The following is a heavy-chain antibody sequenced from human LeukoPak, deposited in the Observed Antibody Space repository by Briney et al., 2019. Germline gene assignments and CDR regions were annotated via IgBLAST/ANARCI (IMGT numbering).Heavy chain of an antibody. Sequence: GGSLRLSCAASGFTFSSYAMSWVRQAPGKGLEWVSSISGSGGSTYYADSVKGRFTISRDNSKNTLYLQMNSLRPEDTAVYYYAKGNGFCSVTSCSYYYYMDVWGKGTTVTVSS. CDR2: ISGSGGST. CDR1: GFTFSSYA. CDR3: AKGNGFCSVTSCSYYYYMDV. D-gene: IGHD2-2*01. J-gene: IGHJ6*03. V-gene: IGHV3-23*01.